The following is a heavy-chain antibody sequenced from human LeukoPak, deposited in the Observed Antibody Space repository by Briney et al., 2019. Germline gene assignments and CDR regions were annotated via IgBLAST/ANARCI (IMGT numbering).Heavy chain of an antibody. CDR1: GRSFSVFY. D-gene: IGHD3-22*01. Sequence: SETLSLTCALYGRSFSVFYGRWLRPPPGKGLEWIGELNHSGRTIYYSSLKSRVTISVDTATNQFSLKLRSVTAADTAVYYCARVNYYDRSDYEDWWSDPWGQGTLVTVSS. CDR2: LNHSGRT. J-gene: IGHJ5*02. CDR3: ARVNYYDRSDYEDWWSDP. V-gene: IGHV4-34*01.